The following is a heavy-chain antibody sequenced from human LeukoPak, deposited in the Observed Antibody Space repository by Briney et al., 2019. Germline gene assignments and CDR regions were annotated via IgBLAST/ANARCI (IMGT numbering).Heavy chain of an antibody. CDR3: ARDLSKGDPSDYYYGMDV. J-gene: IGHJ6*02. D-gene: IGHD3-16*01. V-gene: IGHV3-33*01. CDR2: IWYDGSNK. Sequence: GGSLRLSCAASGFTFSSYGMHWVRQAPGKGLEWVAVIWYDGSNKYYADSVKGRFTISRDNSKNTLYLQMNSLRAEDTAVYYCARDLSKGDPSDYYYGMDVWGQGTTVTVSS. CDR1: GFTFSSYG.